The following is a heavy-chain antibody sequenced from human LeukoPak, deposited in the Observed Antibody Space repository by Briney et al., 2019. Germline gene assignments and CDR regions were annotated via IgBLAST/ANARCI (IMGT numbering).Heavy chain of an antibody. CDR2: IWYDGSNK. V-gene: IGHV3-33*01. Sequence: PGGSLRLSCAASGFTFSSYGMHWVRQAPGKGLEWVAVIWYDGSNKYYADSVKGRFTISRDNSKNTLYLQMNSLRAEDTAVYYCARERTPAQYYYDSSGYYFYYWGQGTLVTVSS. D-gene: IGHD3-22*01. CDR1: GFTFSSYG. CDR3: ARERTPAQYYYDSSGYYFYY. J-gene: IGHJ4*02.